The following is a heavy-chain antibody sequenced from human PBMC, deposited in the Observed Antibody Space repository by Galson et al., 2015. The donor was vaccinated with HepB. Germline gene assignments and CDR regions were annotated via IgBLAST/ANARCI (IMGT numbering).Heavy chain of an antibody. Sequence: SLRLSCAASGFTFSSYWMSWVRQAPGKGLEWVASIKQDGSEKYYVDSVKGRFTISRDNDNNLLYLQMSSLRAEDTAVYYCATSPRGWITVVSFEIWGQGTMVTVSS. CDR2: IKQDGSEK. V-gene: IGHV3-7*01. CDR3: ATSPRGWITVVSFEI. J-gene: IGHJ3*02. D-gene: IGHD4-23*01. CDR1: GFTFSSYW.